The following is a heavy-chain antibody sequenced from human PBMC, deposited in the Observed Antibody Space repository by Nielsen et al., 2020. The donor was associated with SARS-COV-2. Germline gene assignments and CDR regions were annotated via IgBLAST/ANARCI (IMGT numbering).Heavy chain of an antibody. Sequence: GGSLRLSCAASGFTFSSYSMNWVRQAPGKGLEWVSSISSSSSYIYYADSVKGRFTISRDNAKNSLYLQMNSLRAGDTAVYYCARSPYIGGSYLVAFDIWGQGTMVTVSS. J-gene: IGHJ3*02. D-gene: IGHD1-26*01. CDR3: ARSPYIGGSYLVAFDI. V-gene: IGHV3-21*01. CDR2: ISSSSSYI. CDR1: GFTFSSYS.